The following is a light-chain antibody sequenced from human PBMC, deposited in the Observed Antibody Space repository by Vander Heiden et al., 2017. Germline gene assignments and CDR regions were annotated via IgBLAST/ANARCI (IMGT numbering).Light chain of an antibody. CDR1: DSTSGLNT. Sequence: QSVLTQPPSASGTPGQRVTISCSGSDSTSGLNTGNGYQQLPGTAPKLLIENKNQRPSGVPDRFSGSKSGTSASLAIIGLQSEDEADYYCSAWEKWPHVFGTGTKVTV. CDR3: SAWEKWPHV. J-gene: IGLJ1*01. V-gene: IGLV1-44*01. CDR2: NKN.